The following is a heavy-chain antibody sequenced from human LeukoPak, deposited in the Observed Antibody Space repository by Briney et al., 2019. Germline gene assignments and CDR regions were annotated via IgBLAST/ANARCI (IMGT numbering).Heavy chain of an antibody. CDR3: ARAITIFGVVNHDAFDI. V-gene: IGHV3-30*02. D-gene: IGHD3-3*01. Sequence: GGSLRLSCATSGFTFSTSDMHWVRQAPGKGLEWVSFIQYDGSRKNYVDSVKGRFTISRDNAKNSLYLQMNSLRAEDTAVYYCARAITIFGVVNHDAFDIWGQGTMVTVSS. CDR1: GFTFSTSD. CDR2: IQYDGSRK. J-gene: IGHJ3*02.